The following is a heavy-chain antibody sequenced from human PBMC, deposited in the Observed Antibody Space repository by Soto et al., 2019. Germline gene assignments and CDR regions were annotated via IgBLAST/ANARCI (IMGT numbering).Heavy chain of an antibody. D-gene: IGHD3-22*01. V-gene: IGHV3-23*01. J-gene: IGHJ4*02. CDR1: GFTFSSYA. Sequence: GGSLRLACAASGFTFSSYAMSWVRQAPGKGREGVSAIIGSGGSTYYADSVKGRFTISRDNSKNTLYLQMNSLRAEDTAVYYCAKWRSYYYDSSGYYYDYWGQGTLVTVSS. CDR3: AKWRSYYYDSSGYYYDY. CDR2: IIGSGGST.